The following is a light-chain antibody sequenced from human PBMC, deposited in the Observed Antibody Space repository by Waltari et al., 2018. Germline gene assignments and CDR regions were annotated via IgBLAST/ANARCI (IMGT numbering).Light chain of an antibody. J-gene: IGLJ3*02. V-gene: IGLV2-14*03. Sequence: QSALTQPASVSGSPGQSIIISCTGTSSDVGAYNYVSWYQHRPGTAPKLMIHDVDKPPSGVSSRFSGSKSGNTASLTICGLQAEDEANYYCSSFRGGASWVVGGGTIVTVL. CDR2: DVD. CDR3: SSFRGGASWV. CDR1: SSDVGAYNY.